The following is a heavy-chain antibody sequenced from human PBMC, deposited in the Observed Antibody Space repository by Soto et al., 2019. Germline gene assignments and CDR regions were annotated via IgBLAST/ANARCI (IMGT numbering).Heavy chain of an antibody. V-gene: IGHV4-59*01. CDR2: IYYSGST. CDR3: ARAVGYYYNGRDF. CDR1: GGSISSYY. J-gene: IGHJ6*02. Sequence: SETLSLTCTVCGGSISSYYWSWIRQPPGKGLEWIGYIYYSGSTNYNPSLKSRVTISVDTSKNQFSLKLSSVTAADTAVYYCARAVGYYYNGRDFCGQVTTVTVSS. D-gene: IGHD1-26*01.